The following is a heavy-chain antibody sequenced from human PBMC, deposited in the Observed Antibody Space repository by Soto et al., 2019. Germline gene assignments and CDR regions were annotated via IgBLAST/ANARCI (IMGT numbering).Heavy chain of an antibody. CDR1: GYTFIDYD. J-gene: IGHJ4*02. Sequence: GASVKVSCKASGYTFIDYDLHWVRQAPGQGLEWMGWINPNSGGTKYAQKFQGWVTMTRDTSVSTAYMELSRLKYDDTAVYYCARDAGEDSFDNSLFDYWGQGALVTVSS. CDR2: INPNSGGT. CDR3: ARDAGEDSFDNSLFDY. D-gene: IGHD3-22*01. V-gene: IGHV1-2*04.